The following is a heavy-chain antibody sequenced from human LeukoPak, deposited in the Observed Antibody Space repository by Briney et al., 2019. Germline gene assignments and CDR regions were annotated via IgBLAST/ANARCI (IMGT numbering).Heavy chain of an antibody. J-gene: IGHJ4*02. D-gene: IGHD3-22*01. CDR1: GFTFSSYA. V-gene: IGHV3-23*01. CDR3: AKDPISNYYDSSGVLY. CDR2: ISCSGGST. Sequence: GGSLRLSCAASGFTFSSYAMSWVRQAPGKGLEWVSAISCSGGSTYYGASVKGRLTISRDNSKNTLYLQMNRLRAEDTAVYYCAKDPISNYYDSSGVLYWGQGTLVTVSS.